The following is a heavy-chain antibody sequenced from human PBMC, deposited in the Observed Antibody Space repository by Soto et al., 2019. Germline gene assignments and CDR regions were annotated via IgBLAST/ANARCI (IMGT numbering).Heavy chain of an antibody. CDR1: GFSFSSYG. Sequence: ELQLVESGGVLVQPGGSLRLSCAASGFSFSSYGMNWVRQAPGKGLEWVTSISYSSGTIYYADSVRGRFTTSRDNAKNSLYLQMSSLRAEDTAVYYCARDPGGSPYWYFDLWGHGTLVTVSS. V-gene: IGHV3-48*01. J-gene: IGHJ2*01. CDR2: ISYSSGTI. D-gene: IGHD5-12*01. CDR3: ARDPGGSPYWYFDL.